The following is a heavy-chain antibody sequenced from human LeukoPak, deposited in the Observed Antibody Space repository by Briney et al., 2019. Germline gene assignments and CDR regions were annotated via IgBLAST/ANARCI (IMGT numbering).Heavy chain of an antibody. Sequence: PGGSLRLSCAASGFTFSSYWMSWVRQAPGKGLEWVANIKRDGSEKYYVDSVKGRLTISRDNAKNSLYLQMNSLRAEDTAVYYCARVRGIVVVPADSMGAFDIWGQGTMVTVSS. J-gene: IGHJ3*02. CDR2: IKRDGSEK. D-gene: IGHD2-2*01. CDR1: GFTFSSYW. CDR3: ARVRGIVVVPADSMGAFDI. V-gene: IGHV3-7*01.